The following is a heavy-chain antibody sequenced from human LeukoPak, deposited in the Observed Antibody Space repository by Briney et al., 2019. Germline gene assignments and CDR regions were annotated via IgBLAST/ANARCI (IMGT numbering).Heavy chain of an antibody. Sequence: PSETLSLTCAVYGESFRAYYWTWLRQPPGKGLEWIGEISHSGSTNYNPSLKSRVTISVDTSKNQFSLRLSSVTAADTAVYYCARRRNLRGSAFDIWGQGTMVTVSS. V-gene: IGHV4-34*01. D-gene: IGHD2-15*01. J-gene: IGHJ3*02. CDR1: GESFRAYY. CDR2: ISHSGST. CDR3: ARRRNLRGSAFDI.